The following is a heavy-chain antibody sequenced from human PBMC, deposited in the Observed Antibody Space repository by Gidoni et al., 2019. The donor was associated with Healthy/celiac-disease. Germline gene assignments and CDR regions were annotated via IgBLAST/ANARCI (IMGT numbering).Heavy chain of an antibody. CDR1: GCTFSSYW. Sequence: GGSLRLSCAASGCTFSSYWMHWVRQAPGKGLVWVSRINSDGSSTSYADSVKGRFTISRDNAKNTLYLQMNSLRAEDTAVYYCAREGYYDNFPYYYYYYGMDVWGQGTTVTVSS. CDR2: INSDGSST. V-gene: IGHV3-74*01. J-gene: IGHJ6*02. D-gene: IGHD3-22*01. CDR3: AREGYYDNFPYYYYYYGMDV.